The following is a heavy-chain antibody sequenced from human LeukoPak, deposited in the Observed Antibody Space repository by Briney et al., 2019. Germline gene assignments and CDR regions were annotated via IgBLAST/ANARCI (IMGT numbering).Heavy chain of an antibody. V-gene: IGHV3-21*01. CDR1: GFTFSSYS. D-gene: IGHD6-13*01. Sequence: GGSLRLSCAASGFTFSSYSMNWVRQAPGKGLEWVSSISSSSSYIYYADSVKGRFTISRDNAKNSLYLQMNSLGAEDTAVYYCARIAAAGDDYWGQGTLVTVSS. J-gene: IGHJ4*02. CDR3: ARIAAAGDDY. CDR2: ISSSSSYI.